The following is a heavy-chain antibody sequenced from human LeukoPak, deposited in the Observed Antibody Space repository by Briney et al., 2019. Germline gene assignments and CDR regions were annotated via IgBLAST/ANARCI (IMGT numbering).Heavy chain of an antibody. V-gene: IGHV1-8*01. CDR1: GYTFTSYD. D-gene: IGHD5-24*01. CDR3: ARGGFGYNPLDD. Sequence: ASVNVSCKASGYTFTSYDINWVRQATGQGLEWMGWMNPNSGNTGYAQKLQGRVTMTRNTSISTAYMELSSLRSEDTAVYYCARGGFGYNPLDDWGQGTLVTVSS. CDR2: MNPNSGNT. J-gene: IGHJ4*02.